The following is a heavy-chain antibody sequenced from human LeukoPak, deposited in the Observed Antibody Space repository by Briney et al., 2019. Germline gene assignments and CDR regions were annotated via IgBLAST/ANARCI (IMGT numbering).Heavy chain of an antibody. CDR1: GFTFRNAW. Sequence: GGSLRLSCVASGFTFRNAWMSWVRQAPGKGLEWVGRIKSKTDGGTTDYAAPVKGRFTISRDDSENTLYLQMNSLKTEDTAVYYCSTVNEIHDAFDIWGQGTMVTVSS. D-gene: IGHD1-1*01. J-gene: IGHJ3*02. V-gene: IGHV3-15*01. CDR3: STVNEIHDAFDI. CDR2: IKSKTDGGTT.